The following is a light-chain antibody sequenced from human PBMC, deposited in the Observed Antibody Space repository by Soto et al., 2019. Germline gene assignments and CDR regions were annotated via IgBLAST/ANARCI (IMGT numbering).Light chain of an antibody. Sequence: DIQMTQSPSSLSASVGDRVTITCRASQSISTYLNWYQQKPGKAPKLLISAASSLQSGVPSRFSGSGSGTDFTLTINSLQPEDFATYCCHQSYTPPFTFGGGTMVEIK. CDR1: QSISTY. J-gene: IGKJ4*01. CDR2: AAS. CDR3: HQSYTPPFT. V-gene: IGKV1-39*01.